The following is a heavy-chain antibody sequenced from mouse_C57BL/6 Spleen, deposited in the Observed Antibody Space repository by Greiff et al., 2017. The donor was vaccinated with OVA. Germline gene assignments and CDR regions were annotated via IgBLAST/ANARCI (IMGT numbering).Heavy chain of an antibody. D-gene: IGHD1-1*01. Sequence: VHLVESGPGLVAPSQSLSITCTVSGFSLTSYAISWVRQPPGKGLEWLGVIWTGGGTNYNSALKSRLSISKDNSKSQVFLKMNSLQTDDTARYYCARPYYGSRGGYYAMDYWGQGTSVTVSS. CDR3: ARPYYGSRGGYYAMDY. J-gene: IGHJ4*01. CDR2: IWTGGGT. CDR1: GFSLTSYA. V-gene: IGHV2-9-1*01.